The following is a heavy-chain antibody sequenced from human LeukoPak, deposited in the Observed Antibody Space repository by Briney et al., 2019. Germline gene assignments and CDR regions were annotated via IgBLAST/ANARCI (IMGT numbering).Heavy chain of an antibody. V-gene: IGHV1-69*04. J-gene: IGHJ5*02. D-gene: IGHD6-19*01. Sequence: GASGKVSCKSSGGTFSIYAISWVRQAPGPGLELMRRIITILGIANYAQKFQGRVTITADKSTSTAYMELSSLRSEDTAVYYCSSSYFNAAGARWFDPWGQGTLVTVSP. CDR2: IITILGIA. CDR1: GGTFSIYA. CDR3: SSSYFNAAGARWFDP.